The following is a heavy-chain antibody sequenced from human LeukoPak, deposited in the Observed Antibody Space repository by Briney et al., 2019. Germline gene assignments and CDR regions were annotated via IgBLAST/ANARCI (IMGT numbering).Heavy chain of an antibody. V-gene: IGHV4-39*07. D-gene: IGHD2-8*01. CDR1: GGSISSGAYY. J-gene: IGHJ4*02. Sequence: SETLSLTCTVSGGSISSGAYYWGWLRQPPGKGLEWIGSIYYSGSTYDNPSLKSRVTISVDTSRNQFSLKLSSVTAADTAVYYCARDVSPNGVVDYWGQGTLVTVSS. CDR3: ARDVSPNGVVDY. CDR2: IYYSGST.